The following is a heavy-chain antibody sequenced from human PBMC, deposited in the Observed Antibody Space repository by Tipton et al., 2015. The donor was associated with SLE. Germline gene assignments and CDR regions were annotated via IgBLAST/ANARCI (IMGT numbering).Heavy chain of an antibody. D-gene: IGHD4-23*01. J-gene: IGHJ4*02. CDR2: MYNSGT. V-gene: IGHV4-31*03. CDR3: ARWSHVYGGPVFDY. Sequence: TLSLTCTVSGDSISGSSYYWGWIRQHPGKGLEWIGYMYNSGTYYNPSLKSRVTVTEDTSKNQFSLTLRSVTAADTAVYYCARWSHVYGGPVFDYWGQGTLVTVSA. CDR1: GDSISGSSYY.